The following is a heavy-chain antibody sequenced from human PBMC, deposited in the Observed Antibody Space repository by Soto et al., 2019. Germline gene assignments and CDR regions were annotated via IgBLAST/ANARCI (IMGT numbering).Heavy chain of an antibody. CDR2: IIPIFDTA. V-gene: IGHV1-69*01. CDR3: ARDTAMGGPDY. Sequence: QVQLVQSGAEVRKPGSSVRVSCKASGGSFNRHTISWVRQAPGQGLEWMGGIIPIFDTANHAQKFQGRVTIIADETTSTVYMELSSLRSDDTAIYYCARDTAMGGPDYWGQGTLVTVSS. J-gene: IGHJ4*02. CDR1: GGSFNRHT. D-gene: IGHD5-18*01.